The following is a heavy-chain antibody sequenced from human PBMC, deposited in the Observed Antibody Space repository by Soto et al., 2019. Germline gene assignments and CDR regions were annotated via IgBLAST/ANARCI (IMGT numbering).Heavy chain of an antibody. D-gene: IGHD2-2*01. CDR3: ARRLVVPAATGYSYYMDV. V-gene: IGHV5-51*01. J-gene: IGHJ6*03. Sequence: PGESLKISCKGSGYSFTSYWIGWVRQMPGKGLEWMGIIYPGDSDTRYSPSFRGQVTISADKSISTAYLQWSSLKASDTAMYYCARRLVVPAATGYSYYMDVWGKGTTVTVSS. CDR2: IYPGDSDT. CDR1: GYSFTSYW.